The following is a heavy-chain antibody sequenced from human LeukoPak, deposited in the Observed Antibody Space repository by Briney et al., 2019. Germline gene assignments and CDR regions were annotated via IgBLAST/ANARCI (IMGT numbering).Heavy chain of an antibody. V-gene: IGHV1-2*02. CDR2: INSNSGDT. J-gene: IGHJ4*02. D-gene: IGHD6-13*01. CDR3: ARSYSSSWFSGAY. CDR1: GYIFTGYY. Sequence: ASLKVSCKASGYIFTGYYIHWVRHAPGQGLGWMGWINSNSGDTDYAQKFQGRVTMTRDTSISTAYMELSRLTADETAIYYCARSYSSSWFSGAYWGQGTLVTVSS.